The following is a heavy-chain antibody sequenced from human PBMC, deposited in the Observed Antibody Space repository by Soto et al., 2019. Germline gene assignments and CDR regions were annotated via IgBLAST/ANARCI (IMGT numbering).Heavy chain of an antibody. D-gene: IGHD3-16*01. CDR1: GFTFSSYS. CDR2: ISSSSSTI. CDR3: ARDRYDYIWGSSILDY. Sequence: GGSLRLSCAASGFTFSSYSMNWVRQAPGKGLEWVSYISSSSSTIYYADSVKGRFTISRDNAKNSLYLQMNSLRAEDTAVYYCARDRYDYIWGSSILDYWGQGTLVTVSS. J-gene: IGHJ4*02. V-gene: IGHV3-48*01.